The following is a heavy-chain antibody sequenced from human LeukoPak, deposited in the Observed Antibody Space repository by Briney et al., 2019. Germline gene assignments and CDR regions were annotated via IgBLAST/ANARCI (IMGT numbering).Heavy chain of an antibody. CDR2: ISYDGIYT. Sequence: GGSLRPSCAASGFTFSSYAVHWVRQAPGKGLEWVAVISYDGIYTYYADSVKGRFTISRDNSRNTLYLEMNSLRAEDTAVYYCARGADGSYSSGSYSSHYGMDVWGQGTTVTVSS. CDR1: GFTFSSYA. D-gene: IGHD6-19*01. J-gene: IGHJ6*02. V-gene: IGHV3-30-3*01. CDR3: ARGADGSYSSGSYSSHYGMDV.